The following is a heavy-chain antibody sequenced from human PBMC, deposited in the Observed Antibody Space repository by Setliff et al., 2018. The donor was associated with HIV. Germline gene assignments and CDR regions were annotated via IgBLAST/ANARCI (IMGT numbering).Heavy chain of an antibody. V-gene: IGHV1-2*02. D-gene: IGHD3-22*01. CDR3: ARGMDYYDTSGYYQYYLDY. CDR2: INPKSDGT. J-gene: IGHJ4*02. CDR1: GYSFTDYY. Sequence: ASVKVSCKASGYSFTDYYIHWVRQAPGQGLEWMGWINPKSDGTNYAQKIQGRITMTRDTSISTAYMELSRLRSDDTAVYYCARGMDYYDTSGYYQYYLDYWGQGTLVTVSS.